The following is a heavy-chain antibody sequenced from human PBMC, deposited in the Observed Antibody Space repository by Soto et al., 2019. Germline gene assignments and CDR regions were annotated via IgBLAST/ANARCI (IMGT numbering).Heavy chain of an antibody. CDR1: RFSVRIYA. Sequence: SLGLCCAACRFSVRIYAIALLLHAPGKGLEWVSTISGSGGNAYYADSVKGLFSISRDNSKNTLRLQMNSLRADDTAVYYCAKDGASGSYPPCSSFGTYVWGQGTKLTVSS. J-gene: IGHJ6*02. CDR3: AKDGASGSYPPCSSFGTYV. CDR2: ISGSGGNA. V-gene: IGHV3-23*01. D-gene: IGHD1-26*01.